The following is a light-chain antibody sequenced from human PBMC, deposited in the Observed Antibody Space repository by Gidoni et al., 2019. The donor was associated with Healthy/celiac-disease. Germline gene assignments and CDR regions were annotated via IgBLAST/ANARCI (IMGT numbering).Light chain of an antibody. CDR2: GAA. Sequence: ETVLTQSPGTLSLSPGERATLSCRASQIVSSSYLAWYQQKLGQAPRLLIYGAAIRATGIPVRFVGSGSWTDFTLTISRLEPEDFAVYSCQRYGSSPPLTFGHVTKVEIK. CDR3: QRYGSSPPLT. CDR1: QIVSSSY. J-gene: IGKJ1*01. V-gene: IGKV3-20*01.